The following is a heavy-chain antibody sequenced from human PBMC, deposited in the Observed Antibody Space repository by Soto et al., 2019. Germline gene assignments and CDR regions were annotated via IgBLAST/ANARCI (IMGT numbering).Heavy chain of an antibody. CDR1: GYSISSGYY. J-gene: IGHJ4*02. CDR2: TYYGASS. CDR3: VRVAGSASWYETDS. V-gene: IGHV4-38-2*01. D-gene: IGHD6-13*01. Sequence: ETLSLTCAVSGYSISSGYYWGWIRQPPGKGLEWLGTTYYGASSYYNPSLRSRITILLDASTNQLSLKLSSVTAADTAVYFCVRVAGSASWYETDSWGQGILVTVSS.